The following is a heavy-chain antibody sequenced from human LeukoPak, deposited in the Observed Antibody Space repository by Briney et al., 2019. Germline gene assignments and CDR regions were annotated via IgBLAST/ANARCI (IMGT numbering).Heavy chain of an antibody. V-gene: IGHV4-4*02. D-gene: IGHD6-19*01. CDR3: ATHRSGWYRGGAFDI. Sequence: SETLSLTCAVSGGSISSSNWWSWVRQPPGKGLEWIGEIYHSGSTNYNPSLKSRVTISVDTSKNQFSLKLSSVTAADTAVYYCATHRSGWYRGGAFDIWGQGTMVTVSS. CDR2: IYHSGST. J-gene: IGHJ3*02. CDR1: GGSISSSNW.